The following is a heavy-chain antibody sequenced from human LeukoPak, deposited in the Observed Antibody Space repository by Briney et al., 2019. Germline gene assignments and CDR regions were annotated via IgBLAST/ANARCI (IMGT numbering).Heavy chain of an antibody. D-gene: IGHD6-13*01. V-gene: IGHV3-21*01. CDR1: GFTFSSYC. CDR3: AKSSRWYPSYFGY. Sequence: GGTLRLAWVAAGFTFSSYCISWVRQAPGKGLEWVSSISSSSTYIYYADSVKGRFTISTDNAKNSLYLKMNSLRAEDTAVYYCAKSSRWYPSYFGYWGQGTLVTVSS. J-gene: IGHJ4*02. CDR2: ISSSSTYI.